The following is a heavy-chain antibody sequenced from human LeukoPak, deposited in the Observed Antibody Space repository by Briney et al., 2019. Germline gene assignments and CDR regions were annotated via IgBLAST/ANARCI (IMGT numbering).Heavy chain of an antibody. J-gene: IGHJ6*03. Sequence: SETLSLTCTVSGGSISSSSYYWGWTRQPPGKGLEWIGSIYYSGSTYYNPSLKSRVTISVDTSKSQFSLRLSSVTAADTAVYYCARGGYCSSTSCYYYYYMDVWGKGTTVTVSS. D-gene: IGHD2-2*01. CDR2: IYYSGST. CDR1: GGSISSSSYY. V-gene: IGHV4-39*01. CDR3: ARGGYCSSTSCYYYYYMDV.